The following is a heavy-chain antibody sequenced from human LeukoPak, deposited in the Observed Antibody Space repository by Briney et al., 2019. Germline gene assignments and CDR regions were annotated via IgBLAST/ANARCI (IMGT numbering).Heavy chain of an antibody. J-gene: IGHJ6*03. CDR2: INPNSGGT. D-gene: IGHD3-10*01. CDR1: GYTFTVYY. Sequence: ASVKVSCKASGYTFTVYYMHWVRQAPGQGLEWMGWINPNSGGTNYAQKFQGRVTMTRDTSISTAYMELSRLRSDDTAVYYCARAPRVNYYYYMDVWGKGTTVTVSS. V-gene: IGHV1-2*02. CDR3: ARAPRVNYYYYMDV.